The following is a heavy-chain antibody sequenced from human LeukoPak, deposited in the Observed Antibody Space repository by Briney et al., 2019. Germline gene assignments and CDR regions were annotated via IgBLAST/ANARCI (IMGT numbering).Heavy chain of an antibody. V-gene: IGHV1-3*01. CDR3: ARVSMDIVVVPAAIRRNDDAFDI. J-gene: IGHJ3*02. CDR2: INAGNGNT. Sequence: ASVKVSCKASGYTFTSYAMHWVRQAPGQRLEWMGWINAGNGNTKYSQKFQGRVTITRDTSASTAYMELSSLRSEDTAVYYCARVSMDIVVVPAAIRRNDDAFDIWGRGTMVTVSS. D-gene: IGHD2-2*02. CDR1: GYTFTSYA.